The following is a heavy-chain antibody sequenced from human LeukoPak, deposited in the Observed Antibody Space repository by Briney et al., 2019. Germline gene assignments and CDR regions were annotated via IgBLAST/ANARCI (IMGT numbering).Heavy chain of an antibody. Sequence: GGSLRLSCAASGFPSSTYSMHWVRQPPGKGLMWVSRISPDGSSRAYADSVQGRFIISRDYAKNTLSLQMNSLTTEDTAVYYCTRDGGLLPDNWGKGTLLTVSS. CDR2: ISPDGSSR. CDR3: TRDGGLLPDN. D-gene: IGHD2-21*02. V-gene: IGHV3-74*01. J-gene: IGHJ4*02. CDR1: GFPSSTYS.